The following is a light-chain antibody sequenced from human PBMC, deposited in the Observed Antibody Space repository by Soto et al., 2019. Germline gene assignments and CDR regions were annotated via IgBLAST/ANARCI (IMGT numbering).Light chain of an antibody. CDR2: GAS. CDR3: QHYGSSGLT. CDR1: QSVSSSY. J-gene: IGKJ4*01. V-gene: IGKV3-20*01. Sequence: EIVLTQSPGTLSLSPGERATLSCRASQSVSSSYLAWYQQKPGQAPRLLIYGASSRATGIPDRFSGSGSGTDFTLTISRLEPEDVAVYYCQHYGSSGLTFGRGTKVEIK.